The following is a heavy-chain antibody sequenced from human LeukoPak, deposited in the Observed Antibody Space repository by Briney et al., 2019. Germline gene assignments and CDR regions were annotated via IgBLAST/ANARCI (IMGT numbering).Heavy chain of an antibody. V-gene: IGHV1-69*04. D-gene: IGHD3-3*01. Sequence: ASVKVSCKASGGTFSSYAISWVRQAPGQGLEWMGRIIPILGIANYAQKFQGRVTMTRDTSTSTVYMELSSLRSEDTAVYYCARDANYDFWSGYYRSEGNWFDPWGQGTLVTVSS. J-gene: IGHJ5*02. CDR1: GGTFSSYA. CDR3: ARDANYDFWSGYYRSEGNWFDP. CDR2: IIPILGIA.